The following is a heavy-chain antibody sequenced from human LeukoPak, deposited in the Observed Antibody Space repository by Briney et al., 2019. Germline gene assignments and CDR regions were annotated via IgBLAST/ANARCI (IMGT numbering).Heavy chain of an antibody. CDR3: ARDLSGRAWEGFDY. CDR2: TYYRSKCNN. V-gene: IGHV6-1*01. Sequence: SQTLSVTCAISGDSVSSNSASWNWVRQSPSRGLEWLGRTYYRSKCNNDYAVSVESRITINTDISKNQFSLQMNSVPPADTAVYYCARDLSGRAWEGFDYWGQGTLVTVSS. J-gene: IGHJ4*02. CDR1: GDSVSSNSAS. D-gene: IGHD6-25*01.